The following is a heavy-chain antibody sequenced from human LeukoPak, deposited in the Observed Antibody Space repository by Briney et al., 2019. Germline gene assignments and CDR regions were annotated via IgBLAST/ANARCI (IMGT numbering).Heavy chain of an antibody. V-gene: IGHV3-21*01. CDR3: AKSAAATTAWFDP. Sequence: GGSLRLSCAASGFTFSSYSMNWVRQAPGKGLEWVSSISSSSSYIYYADSVKGRFTISRDNAKNSLYLQMNSLRAEDTAVYYCAKSAAATTAWFDPWGQGTLVTVSS. CDR1: GFTFSSYS. D-gene: IGHD6-13*01. J-gene: IGHJ5*02. CDR2: ISSSSSYI.